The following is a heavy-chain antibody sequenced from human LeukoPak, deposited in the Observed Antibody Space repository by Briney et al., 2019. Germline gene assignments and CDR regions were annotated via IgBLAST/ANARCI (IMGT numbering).Heavy chain of an antibody. CDR3: ARHGNGAFDI. J-gene: IGHJ3*02. CDR1: GVSISSYY. D-gene: IGHD1-1*01. V-gene: IGHV4-59*08. CDR2: IYYSGST. Sequence: SETLSLTCTVSGVSISSYYWSWIRQPPGKGLEWIGFIYYSGSTNYSPSLKSRVTISVDTSKNQFSLKLTSVTAADTAVYYCARHGNGAFDIWGQGTMVTVSS.